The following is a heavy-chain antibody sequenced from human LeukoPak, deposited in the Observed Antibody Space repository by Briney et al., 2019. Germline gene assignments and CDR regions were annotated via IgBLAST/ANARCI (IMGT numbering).Heavy chain of an antibody. J-gene: IGHJ4*02. Sequence: SETLSLTCTVSGGSISSYYWSWIRQPPGKGLEWIGYIYYSGSTNYNPSLKSRVTISVDTSKNQFSLKLSSVTAADTAVYYCARHCGGTGNEPDYWGQGTLVTVSS. CDR1: GGSISSYY. V-gene: IGHV4-59*08. CDR2: IYYSGST. D-gene: IGHD1-1*01. CDR3: ARHCGGTGNEPDY.